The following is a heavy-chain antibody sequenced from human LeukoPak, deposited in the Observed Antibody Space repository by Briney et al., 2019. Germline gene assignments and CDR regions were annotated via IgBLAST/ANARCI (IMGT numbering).Heavy chain of an antibody. Sequence: GGSLRLSCAASGFTFSSYWMSWVRQAPGKGLEWVANIKQDGSEKYYVDSVKGRFTISRDNAKNSLYLQMNSLRAEDTAVYYCAKDHRAYCGGDCVDFDYWGQGTLVTVSS. V-gene: IGHV3-7*01. CDR3: AKDHRAYCGGDCVDFDY. J-gene: IGHJ4*02. CDR1: GFTFSSYW. CDR2: IKQDGSEK. D-gene: IGHD2-21*02.